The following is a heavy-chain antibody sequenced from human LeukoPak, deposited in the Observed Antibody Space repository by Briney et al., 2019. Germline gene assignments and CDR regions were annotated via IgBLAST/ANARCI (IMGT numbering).Heavy chain of an antibody. V-gene: IGHV4-4*07. CDR2: IYTSGST. D-gene: IGHD6-6*01. CDR1: GGSISSYY. CDR3: ARDTEYSSSSYYYYYYMDV. J-gene: IGHJ6*03. Sequence: SETLSLTCTVSGGSISSYYWSWIRQPAGKGLEWIGRIYTSGSTNYNPSLKSRVTMSVDTSKNQFSLKLSSVTAADTAVYYCARDTEYSSSSYYYYYYMDVWGKGTTVTVS.